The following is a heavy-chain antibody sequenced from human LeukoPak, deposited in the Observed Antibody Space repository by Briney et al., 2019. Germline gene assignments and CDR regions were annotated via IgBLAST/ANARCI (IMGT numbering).Heavy chain of an antibody. D-gene: IGHD3-3*01. CDR2: ISGSGGST. Sequence: PGGSLRLSCAASGFTFSSYAMSWVRQAPGKGLEWVSVISGSGGSTNYADSVKGRFTISRDNSKNTLYLQMNSLRAEDTAVYYCAKDSRRFLDQGGVNFDYWGQGTLVTISS. J-gene: IGHJ4*02. V-gene: IGHV3-23*01. CDR3: AKDSRRFLDQGGVNFDY. CDR1: GFTFSSYA.